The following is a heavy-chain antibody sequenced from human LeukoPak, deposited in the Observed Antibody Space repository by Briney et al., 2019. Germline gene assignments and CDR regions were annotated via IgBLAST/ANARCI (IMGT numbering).Heavy chain of an antibody. CDR1: GFTFSSSA. V-gene: IGHV3-23*01. D-gene: IGHD3-22*01. CDR2: VSASGGTT. Sequence: GGSLRLSCAASGFTFSSSAMRWVRQAPGKGLEWVSSVSASGGTTYYADSVKGRFTISRDNSKNTLYLQMISLRAEDTALYYCAKGSGYSFEYWGQGTLVTVSS. CDR3: AKGSGYSFEY. J-gene: IGHJ4*02.